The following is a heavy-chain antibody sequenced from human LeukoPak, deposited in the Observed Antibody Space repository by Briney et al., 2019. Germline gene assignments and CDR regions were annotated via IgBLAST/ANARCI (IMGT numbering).Heavy chain of an antibody. CDR1: GFTVRTNY. D-gene: IGHD3-3*01. CDR3: AKDDLRFLEWLSPKAFDI. J-gene: IGHJ3*02. V-gene: IGHV3-66*01. Sequence: PGGSLRLSCEVSGFTVRTNYMTWVRQAPGKGLEWVSIIYSGDSPYYADSVKGRFTISRDKSKNTLYLQMNSLRAEDTAVYYCAKDDLRFLEWLSPKAFDIWGQGTMVTVSS. CDR2: IYSGDSP.